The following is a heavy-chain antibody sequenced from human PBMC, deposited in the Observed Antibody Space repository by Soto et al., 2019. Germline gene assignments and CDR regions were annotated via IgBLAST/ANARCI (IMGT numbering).Heavy chain of an antibody. D-gene: IGHD1-26*01. Sequence: TGGSLRLSCAASGFTPTSYAMSWVRQAPGMGLEWVSAFHTGLGTTYYADSVKGRFTISRDNSKNTLYLQMNSLRAEDTAVYYCAKRAWGYFYLDYWGQGTLVTVSS. CDR1: GFTPTSYA. CDR2: FHTGLGTT. CDR3: AKRAWGYFYLDY. V-gene: IGHV3-23*01. J-gene: IGHJ4*02.